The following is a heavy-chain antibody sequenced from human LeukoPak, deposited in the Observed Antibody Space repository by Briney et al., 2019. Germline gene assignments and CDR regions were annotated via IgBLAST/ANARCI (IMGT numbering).Heavy chain of an antibody. D-gene: IGHD1-26*01. J-gene: IGHJ4*02. Sequence: GGSLRLSCAASGFTFSSYGMHWVRQAPGKGLEWVAFIRYDGSNKYYADSVKGRFTISRDNSKNTLYLQMNSLRAEDTAVYYCAKDRSYISGSYYYFDYWGQGTLVTVSS. CDR3: AKDRSYISGSYYYFDY. V-gene: IGHV3-30*02. CDR2: IRYDGSNK. CDR1: GFTFSSYG.